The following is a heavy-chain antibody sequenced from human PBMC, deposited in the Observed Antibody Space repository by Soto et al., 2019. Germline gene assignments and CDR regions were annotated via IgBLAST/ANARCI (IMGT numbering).Heavy chain of an antibody. CDR2: INPRGGST. CDR1: GYSFINYY. Sequence: ASVKVSCKASGYSFINYYMHWVRQAPGQGLEWMGVINPSDGSIINPRGGSTTYAQKFQGRVTMTRDTSTSTVYMELSSLRTDDTAVYYCARDHYYGSGSYNFFDYWGQGTSVTVSS. J-gene: IGHJ4*02. V-gene: IGHV1-46*03. CDR3: ARDHYYGSGSYNFFDY. D-gene: IGHD3-10*01.